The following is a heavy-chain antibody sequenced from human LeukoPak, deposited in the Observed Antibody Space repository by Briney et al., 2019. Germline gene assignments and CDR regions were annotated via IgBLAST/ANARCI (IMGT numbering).Heavy chain of an antibody. Sequence: SVTVSCKASGGTFSSYAISWVRQAPGQGLEWMGGIIPIFGTANYAQKFQGRVTITADESTSTAYMELSSLRSEDTAVYYCASGLRYCSGGSCATYYYYYYGMDVWGQGTTVTVSS. D-gene: IGHD2-15*01. V-gene: IGHV1-69*01. J-gene: IGHJ6*02. CDR3: ASGLRYCSGGSCATYYYYYYGMDV. CDR1: GGTFSSYA. CDR2: IIPIFGTA.